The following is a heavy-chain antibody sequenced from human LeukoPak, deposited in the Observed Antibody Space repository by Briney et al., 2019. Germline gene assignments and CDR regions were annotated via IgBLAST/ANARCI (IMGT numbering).Heavy chain of an antibody. CDR2: MSASSSGI. CDR1: GFTLSLYG. CDR3: VRDPSSVRLPFGS. D-gene: IGHD6-6*01. V-gene: IGHV3-48*01. J-gene: IGHJ4*02. Sequence: PGGSLRLSCAVSGFTLSLYGMNWGRQAPGKGLERISQMSASSSGIFYAGSVKGRFINTRDNTRSSLSLQMNSLRAEDTAVYYCVRDPSSVRLPFGSWGQETLVTVSS.